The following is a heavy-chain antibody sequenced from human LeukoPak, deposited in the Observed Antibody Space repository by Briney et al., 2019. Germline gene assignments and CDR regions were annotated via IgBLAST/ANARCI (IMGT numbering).Heavy chain of an antibody. CDR2: IYSGGST. CDR3: ARHLRYGSGGYFDY. CDR1: GFTVSSNS. D-gene: IGHD3-10*01. V-gene: IGHV3-66*04. J-gene: IGHJ4*02. Sequence: GGSLRLSCAASGFTVSSNSMSWVRQAPGKGLEWVSVIYSGGSTKYADSVKGRFTIFRDNSKNTLNLQMNSLRAEDTAVHYCARHLRYGSGGYFDYWGQGTLVTVSS.